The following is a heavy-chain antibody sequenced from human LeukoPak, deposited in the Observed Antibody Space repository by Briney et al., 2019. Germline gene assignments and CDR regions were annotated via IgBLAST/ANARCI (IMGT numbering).Heavy chain of an antibody. CDR1: GYTFTSYD. Sequence: ASVKVSCKASGYTFTSYDINWVLQAPGHGLEWMGGIIPIFGTANYAQKFQGRVTITADESTSTAYMELSSLRSEDTAVYYCARDLLYGGMGASGDYWGQGTLVTVSS. CDR2: IIPIFGTA. D-gene: IGHD4-23*01. CDR3: ARDLLYGGMGASGDY. V-gene: IGHV1-69*13. J-gene: IGHJ4*02.